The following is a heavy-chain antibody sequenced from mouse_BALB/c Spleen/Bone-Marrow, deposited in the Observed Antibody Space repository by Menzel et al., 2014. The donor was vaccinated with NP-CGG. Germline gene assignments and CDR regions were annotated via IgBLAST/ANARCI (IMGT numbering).Heavy chain of an antibody. CDR3: ARFSQLGLLAY. D-gene: IGHD3-1*01. CDR1: GYNFTSYW. V-gene: IGHV1-55*01. CDR2: IYPGSGST. J-gene: IGHJ3*01. Sequence: QVQLKGSGAELVKPGTSVKLSCKASGYNFTSYWINWVKLRPGQGLEWIGDIYPGSGSTNYNEKFKSKATLTVDTSSSTASMQLSSLASEDSALYYCARFSQLGLLAYWGQGALVTVSA.